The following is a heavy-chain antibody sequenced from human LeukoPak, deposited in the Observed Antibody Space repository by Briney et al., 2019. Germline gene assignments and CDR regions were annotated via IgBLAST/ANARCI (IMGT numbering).Heavy chain of an antibody. V-gene: IGHV3-53*01. Sequence: GGSLRLSCAPSGFTVISNHMSWVRQAPGKGLEWVSVIYSSGGTYYADSVKGRFTISRDNSKLYLQMNSMRPEDTAMYYCAREGVSGPYFDYWGQGTLVTVSS. CDR1: GFTVISNH. CDR3: AREGVSGPYFDY. CDR2: IYSSGGT. J-gene: IGHJ4*02. D-gene: IGHD6-19*01.